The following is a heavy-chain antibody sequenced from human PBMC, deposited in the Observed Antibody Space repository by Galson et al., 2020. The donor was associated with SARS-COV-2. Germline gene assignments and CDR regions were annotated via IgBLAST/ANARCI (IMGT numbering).Heavy chain of an antibody. D-gene: IGHD2-21*02. J-gene: IGHJ4*02. CDR3: ARGDGGDSNYYFDY. Sequence: SETLSLTCAVYGGSFSGYYWSWIRQPPGKGLEWIGEINHSGSTNYNPSLKSRVTITVDTSKNQFSLKLRSVTAADTAVYYCARGDGGDSNYYFDYWGQGTLVTVSS. CDR1: GGSFSGYY. CDR2: INHSGST. V-gene: IGHV4-34*01.